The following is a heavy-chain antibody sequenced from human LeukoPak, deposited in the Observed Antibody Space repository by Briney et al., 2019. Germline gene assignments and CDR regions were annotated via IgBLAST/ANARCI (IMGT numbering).Heavy chain of an antibody. CDR1: GLTFSSYA. CDR3: AKELYYYDSSGYYTGNAFDI. D-gene: IGHD3-22*01. Sequence: GGSLTLSCMVSGLTFSSYAMNWVRQAPGKGLEWVAVISYDGSNKYYADSVKGRFTISRDNSKNTLYLQMNSLRAEDTAVYYCAKELYYYDSSGYYTGNAFDIWGQGTMVTVSS. V-gene: IGHV3-30*18. CDR2: ISYDGSNK. J-gene: IGHJ3*02.